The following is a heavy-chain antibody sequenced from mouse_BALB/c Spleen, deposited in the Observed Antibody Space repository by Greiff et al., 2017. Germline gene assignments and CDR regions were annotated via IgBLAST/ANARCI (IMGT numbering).Heavy chain of an antibody. CDR1: GFTFSSYG. CDR3: VYGSPFDY. J-gene: IGHJ2*01. V-gene: IGHV5-6-5*01. Sequence: EVQGVESGGGLVQPGGSLKLSCAASGFTFSSYGMSWVRQTPEKRLEWVASISSGGSTYYPDSVKGRFTISRDNARNILYLQMSSLRSEDTAMYYCVYGSPFDYWGQGTTLTVSS. CDR2: ISSGGST. D-gene: IGHD1-1*01.